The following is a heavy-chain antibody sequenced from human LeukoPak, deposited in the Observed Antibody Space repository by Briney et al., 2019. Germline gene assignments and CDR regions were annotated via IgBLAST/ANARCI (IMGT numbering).Heavy chain of an antibody. V-gene: IGHV3-11*01. D-gene: IGHD6-19*01. CDR2: ISPSGDII. CDR1: GFTFSDYY. Sequence: GGPLRLSCAASGFTFSDYYISWIRQAPGKGLEWVSDISPSGDIIFYADSVKGRFIISRDYAKEALHLQMNSLRVEDSAVYYCARETVAGTFDYWGQGTQVTVSS. J-gene: IGHJ4*02. CDR3: ARETVAGTFDY.